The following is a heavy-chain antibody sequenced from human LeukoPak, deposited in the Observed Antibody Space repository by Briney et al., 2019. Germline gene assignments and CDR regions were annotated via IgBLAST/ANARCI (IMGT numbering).Heavy chain of an antibody. Sequence: GASVKVSCKASGYDFINYGISWVRQAPGQGLEWMGWRSIYNGNTDYKLQGRVTMTTDTSTSTAYMELRSLRSDDTAVYYCARGGPFPSSSSSRGYYLDYWGQGTLVTVSS. V-gene: IGHV1-18*01. CDR1: GYDFINYG. D-gene: IGHD6-6*01. CDR3: ARGGPFPSSSSSRGYYLDY. CDR2: RSIYNGNT. J-gene: IGHJ4*02.